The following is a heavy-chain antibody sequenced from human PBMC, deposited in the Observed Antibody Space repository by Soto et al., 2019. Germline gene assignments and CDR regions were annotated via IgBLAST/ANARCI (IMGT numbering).Heavy chain of an antibody. CDR2: ISSSSSTI. CDR1: GFTFSSYS. D-gene: IGHD3-10*01. J-gene: IGHJ4*02. Sequence: GGSLRLSCAASGFTFSSYSMNWVRQAPGKGLEWVSYISSSSSTIYYADSVKGRFTISRDNAKNSLYLQMNSLRAEDTAVYYCAKDTYYYGSGSLTFDYWGQGTLVTVSS. V-gene: IGHV3-48*01. CDR3: AKDTYYYGSGSLTFDY.